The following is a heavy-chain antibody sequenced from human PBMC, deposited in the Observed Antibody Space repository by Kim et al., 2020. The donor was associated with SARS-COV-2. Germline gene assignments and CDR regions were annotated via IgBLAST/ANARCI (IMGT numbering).Heavy chain of an antibody. Sequence: SETLSLTCTVSGGSINSYFWSWIRQPPGKGLEWIGNIYYDGTTNYNPSLKSRVTISVDTSKNQFSLTLTSVTAAATAASYCARALVQYISIGYFYYSGQG. V-gene: IGHV4-59*01. D-gene: IGHD3-3*02. CDR2: IYYDGTT. CDR3: ARALVQYISIGYFYY. J-gene: IGHJ4*02. CDR1: GGSINSYF.